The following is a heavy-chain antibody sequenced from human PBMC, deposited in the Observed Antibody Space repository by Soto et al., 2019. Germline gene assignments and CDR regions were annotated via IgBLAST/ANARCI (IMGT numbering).Heavy chain of an antibody. J-gene: IGHJ6*02. CDR1: GYTFTSYG. CDR3: ARDYCSSTSCYGGYYGMDV. V-gene: IGHV1-18*04. D-gene: IGHD2-2*01. CDR2: ISAYNGNT. Sequence: ASVKVSCKASGYTFTSYGISWVRQAPGQGLEWMGWISAYNGNTNYAQKLQGRVTMTTDKSTSTAYMELRSLRSDDTAVYYCARDYCSSTSCYGGYYGMDVWGQGTTVTVSS.